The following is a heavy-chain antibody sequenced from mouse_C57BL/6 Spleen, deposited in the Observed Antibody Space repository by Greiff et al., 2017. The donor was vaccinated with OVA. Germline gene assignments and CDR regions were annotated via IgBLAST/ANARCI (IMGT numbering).Heavy chain of an antibody. CDR2: IDPEDGET. J-gene: IGHJ2*01. D-gene: IGHD4-1*01. V-gene: IGHV14-2*01. CDR1: GFNIKDYY. CDR3: ARWDGY. Sequence: EVQLQESGAELVKPGASVKLSCTASGFNIKDYYMHWVKQRTEQGLEWIGRIDPEDGETKYAPNFQGKATITADTSSNTAYLQLSSLTSEDTAVYYCARWDGYWGQGTTLTVSS.